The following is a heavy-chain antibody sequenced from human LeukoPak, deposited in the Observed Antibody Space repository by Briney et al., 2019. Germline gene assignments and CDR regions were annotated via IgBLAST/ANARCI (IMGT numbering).Heavy chain of an antibody. CDR1: GFIFSNYG. J-gene: IGHJ4*02. Sequence: GGSLRLSCAASGFIFSNYGMHWVRQAPGKGLEGLALIWYDGQTKFYADSVKGRFTISRDNSGNTLFLHMTSLRVEDTAVYYCAREWGRIAVAGGPGYWGQGALVTVSS. V-gene: IGHV3-33*01. D-gene: IGHD6-19*01. CDR3: AREWGRIAVAGGPGY. CDR2: IWYDGQTK.